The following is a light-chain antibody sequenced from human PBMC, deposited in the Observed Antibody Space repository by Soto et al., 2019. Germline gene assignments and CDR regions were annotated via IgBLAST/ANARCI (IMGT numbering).Light chain of an antibody. V-gene: IGKV3-20*01. J-gene: IGKJ4*01. CDR2: DAS. CDR1: QGIGST. CDR3: QQFSSYPLT. Sequence: EIVITQYTATLSVSPGEGATLSCRASQGIGSTLAWYQQKPGQAPRLLIYDASSRATGIPDRFSGGGSGTDFTLTISRLEPEDFAVYYCQQFSSYPLTFGGGTKVDIK.